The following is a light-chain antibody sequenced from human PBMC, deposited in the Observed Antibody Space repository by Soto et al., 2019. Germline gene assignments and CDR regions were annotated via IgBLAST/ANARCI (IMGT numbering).Light chain of an antibody. J-gene: IGLJ1*01. Sequence: QSALTQAAAVSGSPGQSITISCTGTSGDVGGYNYVSWYQEHPGKAPQLMIYEVSNRPSGVSNRFSASKSGNTASLNISGLQAEDEADYYCSSYTISSTYVFGTGTKV. CDR3: SSYTISSTYV. V-gene: IGLV2-14*01. CDR2: EVS. CDR1: SGDVGGYNY.